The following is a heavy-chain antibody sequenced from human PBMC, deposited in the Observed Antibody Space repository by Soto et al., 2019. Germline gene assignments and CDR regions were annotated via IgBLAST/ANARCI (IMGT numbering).Heavy chain of an antibody. CDR3: ARQGYCSGGSCYDLDY. D-gene: IGHD2-15*01. Sequence: SETLSLTCAVYGGSFSGYYWSWIRQPPGKGLEWIGEIYYSGSTYYNPSLKSRVTISVDTSKNQFSLKLSSVTAADTAVYYCARQGYCSGGSCYDLDYWGQGTLVTVSS. CDR1: GGSFSGYY. CDR2: IYYSGST. J-gene: IGHJ4*02. V-gene: IGHV4-34*01.